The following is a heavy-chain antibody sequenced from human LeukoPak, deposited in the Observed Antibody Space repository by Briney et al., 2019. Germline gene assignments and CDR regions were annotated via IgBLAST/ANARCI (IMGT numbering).Heavy chain of an antibody. Sequence: SATLSLTCTVSGGSISSSSHYWGWIRQPPGKGLEWIGSIYYSGYTYYNPSPKSRVTISVDTSKNQFSLKLSSVTAADTAVYYCASHRRYTTGSEEFDYWGQGTLVTVSS. CDR2: IYYSGYT. CDR1: GGSISSSSHY. V-gene: IGHV4-39*01. J-gene: IGHJ4*02. CDR3: ASHRRYTTGSEEFDY. D-gene: IGHD2/OR15-2a*01.